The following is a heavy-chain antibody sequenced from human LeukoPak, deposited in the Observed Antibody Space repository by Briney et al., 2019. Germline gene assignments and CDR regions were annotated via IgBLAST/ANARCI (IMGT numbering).Heavy chain of an antibody. J-gene: IGHJ4*02. V-gene: IGHV3-30-3*01. CDR3: ARESLSGALGDY. D-gene: IGHD2-8*02. CDR2: MSYDGNNI. CDR1: GFTFSSYA. Sequence: GGSLRLSCAASGFTFSSYAIHWVRQAPGKGLEWVAVMSYDGNNIYYADSVKGRFTISRGNSKSTLYLQMNSLRTEDTAVYYCARESLSGALGDYWGQGTLVTVSS.